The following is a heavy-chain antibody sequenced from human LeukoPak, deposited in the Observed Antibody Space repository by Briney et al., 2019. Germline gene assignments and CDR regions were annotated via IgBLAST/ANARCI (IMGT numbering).Heavy chain of an antibody. V-gene: IGHV3-23*01. CDR2: ISSSGAST. D-gene: IGHD6-19*01. CDR3: LAKTSGWSNPFDY. J-gene: IGHJ4*02. Sequence: GGSLRLSCAASGLTFSNHAMSWVHQAPGKGLEWVSAISSSGASTYYADSVKGRFTISRDSSKNTPYLQMSSLRAEDTAVYYCLAKTSGWSNPFDYWGQGTLVTVSS. CDR1: GLTFSNHA.